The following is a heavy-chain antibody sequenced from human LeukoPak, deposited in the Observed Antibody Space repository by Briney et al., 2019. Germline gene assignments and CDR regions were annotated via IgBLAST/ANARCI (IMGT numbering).Heavy chain of an antibody. CDR3: ARPMAAADNAEYFQH. V-gene: IGHV4-31*03. CDR2: IYYSGST. Sequence: NPSETLSLTCTVSGGSISSGGYYWSWIRRHPGKGLEWIGYIYYSGSTYYNPSLKSRVTISVDTSKNQFSLKLSSVTAADTAVYYCARPMAAADNAEYFQHWGQGTLVTVSS. CDR1: GGSISSGGYY. J-gene: IGHJ1*01. D-gene: IGHD6-13*01.